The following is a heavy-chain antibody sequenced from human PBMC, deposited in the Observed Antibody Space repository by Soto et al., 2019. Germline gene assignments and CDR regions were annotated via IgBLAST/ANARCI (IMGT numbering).Heavy chain of an antibody. CDR2: INPNSVDT. V-gene: IGHV1-2*02. CDR3: AREAAMATPEGVDF. D-gene: IGHD6-25*01. J-gene: IGHJ4*02. Sequence: GASVKVSCKTSGYTFSDYYIHWVRQAPGKGLEWMGGINPNSVDTKYAPKFHGGVTMTRDTSIATAYMELSRLRSGDTAVYYCAREAAMATPEGVDFWGQGTPVTVSS. CDR1: GYTFSDYY.